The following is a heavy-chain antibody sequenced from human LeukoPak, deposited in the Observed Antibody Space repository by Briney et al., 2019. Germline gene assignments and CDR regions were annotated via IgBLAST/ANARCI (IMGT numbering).Heavy chain of an antibody. D-gene: IGHD3-22*01. CDR1: GGSVSRYY. CDR2: TYYSGNT. J-gene: IGHJ4*02. Sequence: SETLSLTCTVSGGSVSRYYWSWIRQPPGKGLEWIGYTYYSGNTNYNPSLKSRVTILVDTSKNQFSLNLSSVTAAATAVYYCARGSSGYIDYWGQGTLVTVSS. CDR3: ARGSSGYIDY. V-gene: IGHV4-59*08.